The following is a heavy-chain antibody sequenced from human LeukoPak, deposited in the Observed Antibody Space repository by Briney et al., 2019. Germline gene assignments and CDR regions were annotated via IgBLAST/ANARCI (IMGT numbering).Heavy chain of an antibody. J-gene: IGHJ4*02. V-gene: IGHV3-30*18. CDR3: AKEGRRYCSGGSCYSNDY. CDR1: GFTFSSYG. CDR2: ISYDGSNK. Sequence: GRSLRLSCAASGFTFSSYGMHWVRQAPGKGLEWVAVISYDGSNKYYADSVKGRFTISRDNSKNTLYLQMNSLGAEDTAVYYSAKEGRRYCSGGSCYSNDYWGQGTLVTVSS. D-gene: IGHD2-15*01.